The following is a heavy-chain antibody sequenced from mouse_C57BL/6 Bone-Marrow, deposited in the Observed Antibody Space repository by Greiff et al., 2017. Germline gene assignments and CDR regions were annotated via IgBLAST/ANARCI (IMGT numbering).Heavy chain of an antibody. CDR3: ARDDYYGSSYRCYY. Sequence: QVQLKESGAELARPGASVKLSCKASGYTFTSYGISWVKQRTGQGLEWIGEIYPRSGNTYYNEKFKGKATLTADKSSSTAYMELRSLTSEDSAVYFCARDDYYGSSYRCYYWGQGTTLTVSS. D-gene: IGHD1-1*01. CDR2: IYPRSGNT. CDR1: GYTFTSYG. J-gene: IGHJ2*01. V-gene: IGHV1-81*01.